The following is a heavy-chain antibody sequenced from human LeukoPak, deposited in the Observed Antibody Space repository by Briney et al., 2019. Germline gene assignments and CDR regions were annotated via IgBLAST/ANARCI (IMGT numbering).Heavy chain of an antibody. D-gene: IGHD5-18*01. Sequence: GGSLRLSCAASGFTFGSYSMNWVRQAPGKGLEWVSSISSSSSYIYYADSVKGRFTISRDNAKNSLYLQMNSLRAEDTAVYYCAKDRAMVTAFDYWGQGTLVTVSS. CDR1: GFTFGSYS. CDR2: ISSSSSYI. CDR3: AKDRAMVTAFDY. J-gene: IGHJ4*02. V-gene: IGHV3-21*04.